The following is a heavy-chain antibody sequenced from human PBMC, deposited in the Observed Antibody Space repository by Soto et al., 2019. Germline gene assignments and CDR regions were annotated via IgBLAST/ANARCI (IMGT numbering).Heavy chain of an antibody. J-gene: IGHJ4*02. CDR3: ARDLRYSSSPGDY. V-gene: IGHV3-23*01. Sequence: GGSLRLSCAASGFTFSSYAMSWVRQAPGKGLEWVSAISGSGGSTYYADSVKGRFTISRDNSKNTLYLQMNSLRAEDTAVYYCARDLRYSSSPGDYWGQGTLVTVSS. CDR2: ISGSGGST. CDR1: GFTFSSYA. D-gene: IGHD6-6*01.